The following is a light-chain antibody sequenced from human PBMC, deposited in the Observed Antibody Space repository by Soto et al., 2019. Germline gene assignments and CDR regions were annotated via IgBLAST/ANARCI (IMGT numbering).Light chain of an antibody. Sequence: EIVLTQSPGTLSLSPGGRATLSCRASQRVSSNYLAWYQQKPGQAPRLLIYGASSRATGIPDRFSGSGSGTDFTLTISRLEPEDFAVYDCQRYGTSLPLTFGGGTKV. J-gene: IGKJ4*01. V-gene: IGKV3-20*01. CDR2: GAS. CDR1: QRVSSNY. CDR3: QRYGTSLPLT.